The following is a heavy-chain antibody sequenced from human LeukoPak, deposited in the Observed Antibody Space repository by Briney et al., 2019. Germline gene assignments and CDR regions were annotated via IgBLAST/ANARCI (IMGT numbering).Heavy chain of an antibody. Sequence: PGGSLRLSCAASGFTFSSYGMHWVRQAPGKGLEWVAVIWYDGSNKYYAASVKGRFTISRDNSKNTLYLQMNSLRAEDTAVYYCAKGLDSSGWYSDYWGQGTLVTVSS. J-gene: IGHJ4*02. V-gene: IGHV3-33*06. CDR3: AKGLDSSGWYSDY. D-gene: IGHD6-19*01. CDR1: GFTFSSYG. CDR2: IWYDGSNK.